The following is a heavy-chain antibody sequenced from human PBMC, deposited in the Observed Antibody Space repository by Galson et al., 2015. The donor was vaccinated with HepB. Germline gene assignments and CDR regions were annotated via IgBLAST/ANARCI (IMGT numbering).Heavy chain of an antibody. CDR1: GSKFSSYS. Sequence: QSGAEVKKPGESLRISCEASGSKFSSYSITWVRRMPEKGLEWMGRIDPTNSYSNYSPSFQGHVTMSVDKSINTAFLYWSSLKASDTATYYCARQGSGWYTGGNWFGSWGQGTQVTVSS. J-gene: IGHJ5*01. CDR2: IDPTNSYS. D-gene: IGHD6-19*01. V-gene: IGHV5-10-1*01. CDR3: ARQGSGWYTGGNWFGS.